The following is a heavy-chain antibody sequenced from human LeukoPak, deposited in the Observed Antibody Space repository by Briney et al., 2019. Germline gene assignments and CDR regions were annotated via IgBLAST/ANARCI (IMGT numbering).Heavy chain of an antibody. J-gene: IGHJ1*01. Sequence: KTGGSLRLSCAASGFTFSSYAMNWVRQAPGKGLEWVGRIKSTTIDDGTADYAAPVKGRFIISRDDSKKTLYLHMNSLKAEDTALYYCTTLILGEYLQHWGQGTLVTVSS. D-gene: IGHD2/OR15-2a*01. CDR2: IKSTTIDDGTA. CDR3: TTLILGEYLQH. CDR1: GFTFSSYA. V-gene: IGHV3-15*05.